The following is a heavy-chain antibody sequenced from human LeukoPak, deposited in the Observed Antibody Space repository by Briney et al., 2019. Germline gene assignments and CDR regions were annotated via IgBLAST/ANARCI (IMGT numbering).Heavy chain of an antibody. Sequence: SGTLSLTCAVSDVSISSSNWSSWVRHPPGKGLEWIGEIYHSGGTNYNPALKSQVTISVDKSKNQFSLKLSSVTAEDTAMYYCAREIYTGGLDYWGQGTLVTVSS. J-gene: IGHJ4*02. CDR3: AREIYTGGLDY. CDR1: DVSISSSNW. CDR2: IYHSGGT. D-gene: IGHD4-23*01. V-gene: IGHV4-4*02.